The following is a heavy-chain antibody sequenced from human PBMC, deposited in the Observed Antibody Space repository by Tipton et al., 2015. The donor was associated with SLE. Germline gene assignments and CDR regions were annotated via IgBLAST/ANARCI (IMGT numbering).Heavy chain of an antibody. CDR1: GFTFSSYG. D-gene: IGHD6-13*01. CDR2: IRYDGSNK. V-gene: IGHV3-30*02. CDR3: AKDAAGRGWAFDI. Sequence: SLRLSCAASGFTFSSYGMHWVRQAPGKGLEWVAFIRYDGSNKYYADSVKGRFTISRDNAKNSLYLQMNSLRAEDTAVYYCAKDAAGRGWAFDIWGQGTMVTVSS. J-gene: IGHJ3*02.